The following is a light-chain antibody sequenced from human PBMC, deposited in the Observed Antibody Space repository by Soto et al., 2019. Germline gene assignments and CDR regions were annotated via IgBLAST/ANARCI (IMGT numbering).Light chain of an antibody. CDR1: QSISNW. Sequence: QMTQSPSTLSASVGDRVTISCRASQSISNWLAWYQHKPGKAPRLLIYKASSLQSGVPSRFSGSGSGTEFTLTITSLQPDDYATYYCQQYNGNSRTFGQGTKVEI. J-gene: IGKJ1*01. CDR3: QQYNGNSRT. V-gene: IGKV1-5*03. CDR2: KAS.